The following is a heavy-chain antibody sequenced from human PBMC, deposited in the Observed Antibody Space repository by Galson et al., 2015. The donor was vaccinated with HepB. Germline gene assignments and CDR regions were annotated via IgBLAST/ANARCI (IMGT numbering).Heavy chain of an antibody. D-gene: IGHD3-10*01. V-gene: IGHV3-23*01. Sequence: SLRLSCAASGFSFSSFAMSWVRQAPGKGPEWVSLISGSDGNTYYADSVKGRFTISRDNSKNTLYLQMNSLRAEDTAVYYCAKEYGSGTYYNFETFFDYWGQGTLVTVSS. CDR2: ISGSDGNT. CDR3: AKEYGSGTYYNFETFFDY. CDR1: GFSFSSFA. J-gene: IGHJ4*02.